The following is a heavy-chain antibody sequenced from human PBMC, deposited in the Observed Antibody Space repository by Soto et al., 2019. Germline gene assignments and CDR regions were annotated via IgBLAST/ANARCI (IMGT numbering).Heavy chain of an antibody. D-gene: IGHD6-6*01. CDR2: INTDTSST. V-gene: IGHV3-74*01. J-gene: IGHJ4*02. Sequence: EVQMVESGGGLVQTGGSLRLSCAASGFTFSSSWMHWVRHAPGKGLVWVSRINTDTSSTSSADSEKGRFTISRQNAKTTLDLQMNGLTAEDTALFFCARGETRHSSSSAYWGQGTVVTVSS. CDR1: GFTFSSSW. CDR3: ARGETRHSSSSAY.